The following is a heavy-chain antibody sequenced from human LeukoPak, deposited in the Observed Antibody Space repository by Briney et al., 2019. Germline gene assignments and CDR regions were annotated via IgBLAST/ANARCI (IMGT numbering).Heavy chain of an antibody. Sequence: GGSLRLSCAASGFIFSTYNMNWVRQAPGKGLEWVSFIGSDGSATYYADSVKGRFIISRDNAKNSLFLQMSSLRAEDTAVYYCAREDGSGSYLNVWGQGTLVTVSS. CDR1: GFIFSTYN. CDR3: AREDGSGSYLNV. D-gene: IGHD3-10*01. J-gene: IGHJ4*02. V-gene: IGHV3-48*01. CDR2: IGSDGSAT.